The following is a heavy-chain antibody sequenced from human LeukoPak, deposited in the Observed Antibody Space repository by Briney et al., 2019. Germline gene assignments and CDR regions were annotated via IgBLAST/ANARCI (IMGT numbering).Heavy chain of an antibody. J-gene: IGHJ5*02. V-gene: IGHV1-2*02. Sequence: ASVKVSCKASGYTFTGYYMHWVRQAPGQGLEWMGWINPNSGGTNYAQKFQGRVTMTEDTSTDTAYMELSSLRSEDTAVYYCATVQRGSSWYLRDPWGQGTLVTVSS. D-gene: IGHD6-13*01. CDR3: ATVQRGSSWYLRDP. CDR1: GYTFTGYY. CDR2: INPNSGGT.